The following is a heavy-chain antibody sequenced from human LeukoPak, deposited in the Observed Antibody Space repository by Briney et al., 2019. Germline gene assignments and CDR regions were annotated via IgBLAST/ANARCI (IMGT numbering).Heavy chain of an antibody. CDR3: ARIMVRGVIRY. V-gene: IGHV4-39*07. CDR2: IYYSGST. CDR1: GGSISSSSYY. J-gene: IGHJ4*02. Sequence: PSETLSLTCTVSGGSISSSSYYWGWIRQPPGKGLEWIGSIYYSGSTYYNPSLKSRVTISVDTSKNQFSLKLSSVTAADTAVYYCARIMVRGVIRYWGQGTLVTVSS. D-gene: IGHD3-10*01.